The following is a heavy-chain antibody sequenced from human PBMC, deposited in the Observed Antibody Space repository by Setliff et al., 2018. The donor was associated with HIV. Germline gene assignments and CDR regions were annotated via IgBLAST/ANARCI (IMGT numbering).Heavy chain of an antibody. CDR2: INAGNGDT. Sequence: GASVKVSCKASGDTFTTYALHWVRRAPGQRLEWMGWINAGNGDTKSSQKFQGRVTITRDTSASTADMELSSLRSEDTGVYYCAIGSSNWPHRPNNYYFDYWGHGTLVTVSS. CDR3: AIGSSNWPHRPNNYYFDY. CDR1: GDTFTTYA. J-gene: IGHJ4*01. V-gene: IGHV1-3*01. D-gene: IGHD6-13*01.